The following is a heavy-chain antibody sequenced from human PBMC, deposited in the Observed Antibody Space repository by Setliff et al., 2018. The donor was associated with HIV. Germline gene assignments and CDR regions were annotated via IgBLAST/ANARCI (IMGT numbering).Heavy chain of an antibody. V-gene: IGHV3-23*01. CDR2: ITSPGDTA. Sequence: GGSLRLSCAASGFTFGNYAMAWVRQAPGKGLEWVSGITSPGDTALYPDSMKGRFTISRDDSKSIAYLQMNSLKTEDTAVYYCTREAAVMITFGGVIAGDALDIWGQGTMVTVSS. CDR1: GFTFGNYA. J-gene: IGHJ3*02. CDR3: TREAAVMITFGGVIAGDALDI. D-gene: IGHD3-16*02.